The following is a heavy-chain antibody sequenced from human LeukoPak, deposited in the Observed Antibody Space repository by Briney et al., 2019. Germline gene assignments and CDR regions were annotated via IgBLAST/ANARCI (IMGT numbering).Heavy chain of an antibody. CDR3: AGEVLTYYYDSGNYYNVHY. CDR1: GYTFTGYY. CDR2: INPNSGVT. D-gene: IGHD3-10*01. J-gene: IGHJ4*02. V-gene: IGHV1-2*02. Sequence: ASVKVSCKASGYTFTGYYIHWVRQAPGQGLEWMGWINPNSGVTHYPQKFQGRVTMSVDTSKNQFSLRLSSVTAADTAVYYCAGEVLTYYYDSGNYYNVHYWGQGTLVTVSS.